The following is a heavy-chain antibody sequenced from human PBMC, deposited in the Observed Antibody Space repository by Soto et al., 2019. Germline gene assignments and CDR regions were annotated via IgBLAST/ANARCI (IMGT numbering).Heavy chain of an antibody. CDR3: ARGYYYYYDSSGYYYKEEGFDY. CDR1: GFTFSSYG. D-gene: IGHD3-22*01. J-gene: IGHJ4*02. CDR2: IWYDGSNK. Sequence: GGSLRLSCAASGFTFSSYGMHWVRQAPGKGLEWVAVIWYDGSNKYYADSVKGRFTISRDNSKNTLYLQMNSLRAEDTAVYYCARGYYYYYDSSGYYYKEEGFDYWGQGTLVTVSS. V-gene: IGHV3-33*01.